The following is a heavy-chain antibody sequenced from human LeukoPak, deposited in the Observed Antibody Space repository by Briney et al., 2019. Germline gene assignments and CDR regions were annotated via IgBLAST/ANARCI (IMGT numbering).Heavy chain of an antibody. CDR1: GFTFSSYD. D-gene: IGHD4-17*01. Sequence: GGSLRLSCAASGFTFSSYDMHWVRQATGKGLEWVSAIGTAGDTYYPGSVKGRFTISRESAKNSLYLQMNSLRAGDTAVYYCARAPAETVSYWYFDLWGRGTLVTVSS. V-gene: IGHV3-13*04. J-gene: IGHJ2*01. CDR3: ARAPAETVSYWYFDL. CDR2: IGTAGDT.